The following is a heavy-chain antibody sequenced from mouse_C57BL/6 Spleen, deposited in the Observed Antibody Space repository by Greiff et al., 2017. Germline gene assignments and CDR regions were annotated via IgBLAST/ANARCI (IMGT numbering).Heavy chain of an antibody. CDR2: FYPGSGSI. D-gene: IGHD2-2*01. Sequence: QVQLQQSGAELVKPGASVKLSCKASGYTFTEYTIHWVKQRSGQGLEWIGWFYPGSGSIKYNEKFKDKATLTADKSSSTVYMELIRLTSEDSAVYFCARHEDFTYYGYAGDLYFDVWGTGTTVTVSS. V-gene: IGHV1-62-2*01. J-gene: IGHJ1*03. CDR3: ARHEDFTYYGYAGDLYFDV. CDR1: GYTFTEYT.